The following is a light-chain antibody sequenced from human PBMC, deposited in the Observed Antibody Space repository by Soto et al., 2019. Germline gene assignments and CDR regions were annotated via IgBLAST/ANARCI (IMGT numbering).Light chain of an antibody. J-gene: IGLJ2*01. CDR1: SSDVGGYNY. V-gene: IGLV2-14*01. CDR3: SSYTSSSTLV. Sequence: QSALTQPASVSGSPGQSITISCTGTSSDVGGYNYVSWYQRHPGKAPKLMIYDVSNRPSGVSNRFSGSKSGNTASLTISGLQAEDEADYYCSSYTSSSTLVFGGGIKLTVL. CDR2: DVS.